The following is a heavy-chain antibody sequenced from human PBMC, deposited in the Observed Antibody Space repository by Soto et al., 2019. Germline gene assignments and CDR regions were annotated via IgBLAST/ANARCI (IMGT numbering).Heavy chain of an antibody. D-gene: IGHD6-19*01. J-gene: IGHJ3*02. V-gene: IGHV1-18*01. CDR1: GYTFTSYG. Sequence: ASLKVSCKASGYTFTSYGISWVRQAPGQGLEWMGWISAYNGNTNYAQKLQGRVTMTTDTSTSTAYMELRSLRSDDTAVYYCARTYKAVATNDAFDIWGQGTMVTVSS. CDR3: ARTYKAVATNDAFDI. CDR2: ISAYNGNT.